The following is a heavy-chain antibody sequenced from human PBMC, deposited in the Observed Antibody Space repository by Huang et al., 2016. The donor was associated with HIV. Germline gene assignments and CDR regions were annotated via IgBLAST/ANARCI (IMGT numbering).Heavy chain of an antibody. V-gene: IGHV4-34*02. J-gene: IGHJ5*02. Sequence: QVQLQQWGAGLLKSSETLSLTCAVYGGSFRTFSWAWIRQPPWKGLEWSGEVNRDGLTNYNPSLKSRVAISLDTSKKQFSLKVTSMTAADTAVYYCARGVPSVTTDENWFDPWGQGTPVTVSS. D-gene: IGHD4-17*01. CDR2: VNRDGLT. CDR3: ARGVPSVTTDENWFDP. CDR1: GGSFRTFS.